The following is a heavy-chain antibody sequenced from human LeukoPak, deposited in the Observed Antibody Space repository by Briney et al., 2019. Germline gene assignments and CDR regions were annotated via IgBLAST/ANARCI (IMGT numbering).Heavy chain of an antibody. CDR3: AREEISSGSGSYYNDWFDP. V-gene: IGHV6-1*01. Sequence: SQTLSLTCAISGDSVSSNSAAWNWIRQSPSRGLEWLGRTYYRSKWYNDYAVSVKSRITINPDTSKNQFSLQLNSVTPEDTAVYYCAREEISSGSGSYYNDWFDPWGQGTLVTVSS. CDR2: TYYRSKWYN. J-gene: IGHJ5*02. CDR1: GDSVSSNSAA. D-gene: IGHD3-10*01.